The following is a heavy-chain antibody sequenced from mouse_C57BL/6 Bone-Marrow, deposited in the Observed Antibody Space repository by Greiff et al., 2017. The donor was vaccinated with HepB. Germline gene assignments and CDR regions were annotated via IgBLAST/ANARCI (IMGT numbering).Heavy chain of an antibody. CDR3: ARPLAITTVVVDY. Sequence: VKLMESRAELARPGASVKLSCKASGYTFTSYGISWVKQRTGQGLEWIGEIYPRSGNTYYNEKFKGKATLTADKSSSTAYMELRSLTSEDSAVYFCARPLAITTVVVDYWGQGTTLTVSS. CDR2: IYPRSGNT. J-gene: IGHJ2*01. CDR1: GYTFTSYG. D-gene: IGHD1-1*01. V-gene: IGHV1-81*01.